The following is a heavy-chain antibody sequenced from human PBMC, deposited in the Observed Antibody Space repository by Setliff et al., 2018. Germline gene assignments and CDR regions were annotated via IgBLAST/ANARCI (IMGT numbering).Heavy chain of an antibody. J-gene: IGHJ4*02. V-gene: IGHV3-15*01. CDR3: CSGSYLFVY. D-gene: IGHD1-26*01. CDR1: GFTFSNAW. Sequence: GGSLRLSCAASGFTFSNAWMSWVRQAPGKGLEWVGRIKSKTDGGTTDYAAPVKGRFTISRDDSKNTLYLQMNSLRAEDTAVYYCCSGSYLFVYWGQGSLVTVSS. CDR2: IKSKTDGGTT.